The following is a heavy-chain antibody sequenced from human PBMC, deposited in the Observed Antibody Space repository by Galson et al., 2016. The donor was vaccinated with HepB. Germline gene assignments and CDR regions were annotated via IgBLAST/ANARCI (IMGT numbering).Heavy chain of an antibody. J-gene: IGHJ4*02. V-gene: IGHV4-61*01. Sequence: SETLSLTCTVSGDSVSNGNYYWSWIRQTPGKGLEYIGYVYFSGSTKSSSSLESRVNISVDTSKNQFSLKLSSVTAADTALYYCARGVLRLSSFDYWGQGTLVTVSS. CDR3: ARGVLRLSSFDY. CDR1: GDSVSNGNYY. D-gene: IGHD2/OR15-2a*01. CDR2: VYFSGST.